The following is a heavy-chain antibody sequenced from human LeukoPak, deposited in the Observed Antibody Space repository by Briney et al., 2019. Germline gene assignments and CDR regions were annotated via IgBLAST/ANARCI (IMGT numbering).Heavy chain of an antibody. Sequence: PGGSLRLSCAASGFTFSSYSMNWVRQAPGKGLEWVSSISSSSSYIYYADSVKGRFIISRDNAKNSLYLQMNSLRAEDTAVYYCARVWRGAFDIWGQGTMVTVSS. D-gene: IGHD3-10*01. V-gene: IGHV3-21*01. CDR2: ISSSSSYI. J-gene: IGHJ3*02. CDR1: GFTFSSYS. CDR3: ARVWRGAFDI.